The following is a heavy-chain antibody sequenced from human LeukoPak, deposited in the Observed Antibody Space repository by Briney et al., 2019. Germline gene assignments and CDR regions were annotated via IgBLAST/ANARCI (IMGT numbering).Heavy chain of an antibody. Sequence: GQSTRLSCAASGFTFSNSWMHWVRQAPGKGLVWVSRIISDGSSTTYADSVKGRFTISRDNAKNTVYLQMNSLRGEDTAVYYCARDVGTNWGQGTTVTISS. CDR2: IISDGSST. CDR3: ARDVGTN. CDR1: GFTFSNSW. V-gene: IGHV3-74*01. J-gene: IGHJ6*02. D-gene: IGHD7-27*01.